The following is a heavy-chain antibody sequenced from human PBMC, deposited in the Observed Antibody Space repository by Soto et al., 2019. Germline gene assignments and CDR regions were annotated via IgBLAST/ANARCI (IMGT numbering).Heavy chain of an antibody. CDR3: ARGVAGSGFDL. CDR2: TYYRSNWRH. J-gene: IGHJ4*02. V-gene: IGHV6-1*01. CDR1: GDSVSSNTAA. Sequence: HTLSLTCSISGDSVSSNTAAWNCIMSSPSRGLEWLGRTYYRSNWRHDYAVSVKSRITVNPDTSKNHFSLQLNSVTPDDTAVYYCARGVAGSGFDLWGQGTLVTVSS. D-gene: IGHD6-19*01.